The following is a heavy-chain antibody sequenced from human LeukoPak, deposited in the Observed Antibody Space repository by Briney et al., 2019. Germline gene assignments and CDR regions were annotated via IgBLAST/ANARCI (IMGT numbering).Heavy chain of an antibody. J-gene: IGHJ4*02. Sequence: PGGSLRLSCAASGFTFDDYAMHWVRQAPGKGLEWVSGISWNSGSIGYADSVKGRFTISRDNAKNSLYLQMNSLRAEDTALYYCAKDAGSSWYQRPDYWGQGTLVTVSS. D-gene: IGHD6-13*01. CDR2: ISWNSGSI. CDR1: GFTFDDYA. V-gene: IGHV3-9*01. CDR3: AKDAGSSWYQRPDY.